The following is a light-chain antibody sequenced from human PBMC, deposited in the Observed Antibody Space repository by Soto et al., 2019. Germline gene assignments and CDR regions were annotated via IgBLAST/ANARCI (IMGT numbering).Light chain of an antibody. J-gene: IGKJ4*01. CDR2: NAS. Sequence: DIQLTQSPSTLSASVGDRVTITCRASQSISSWLAWYQQKPGKAPKLLVYNASSLESGVPSRFRGSGSGTEFTLTISILQSDDFATYYCQQYYGYPPTFGGGTKVEIK. CDR1: QSISSW. V-gene: IGKV1-5*03. CDR3: QQYYGYPPT.